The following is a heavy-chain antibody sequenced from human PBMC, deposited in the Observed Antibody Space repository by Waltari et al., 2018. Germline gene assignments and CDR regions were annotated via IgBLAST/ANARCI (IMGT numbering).Heavy chain of an antibody. V-gene: IGHV1-69-2*01. CDR2: VDPEDGET. J-gene: IGHJ5*02. CDR1: GYTFTDYY. Sequence: EVQLVQSGAEVKKPGATVKISCKASGYTFTDYYMHWVQQAPGKGLEWMGRVDPEDGETIYAEKFQGRVTITADTSTDTAYMELSSLRSEDTAVYYCAMNGGAPPHNWFDPWGQGTLVTVSS. CDR3: AMNGGAPPHNWFDP. D-gene: IGHD1-1*01.